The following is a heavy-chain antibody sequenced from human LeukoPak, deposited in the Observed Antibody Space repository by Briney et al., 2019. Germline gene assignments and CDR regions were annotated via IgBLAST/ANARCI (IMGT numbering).Heavy chain of an antibody. CDR1: GFTFSSYA. CDR3: AKVDLHRDGYTDHFDY. Sequence: PGRSLRLSCAASGFTFSSYAMHWVRQAPGKGLEWVAVISYDGSNKYYADSVKGRFTISRDNSKNTLYLQMNSLRAEDTAVYYCAKVDLHRDGYTDHFDYWGQGTLVTVSS. CDR2: ISYDGSNK. V-gene: IGHV3-30-3*01. J-gene: IGHJ4*02. D-gene: IGHD5-24*01.